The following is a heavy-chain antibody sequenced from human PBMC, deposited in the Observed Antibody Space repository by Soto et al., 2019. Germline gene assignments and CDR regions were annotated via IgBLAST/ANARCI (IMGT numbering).Heavy chain of an antibody. CDR1: GGTFSTYA. CDR2: IIPIFDTP. CDR3: ARDPRSPGDAFDI. Sequence: QVQLVQSGAEVKKPGSSVKVSCKASGGTFSTYAISWVRHAPGQGLEWMGGIIPIFDTPNYAQKFQGRVTITADESTSTAYMELSSLRSEDTAMYYCARDPRSPGDAFDIWGQGTMVTVSS. J-gene: IGHJ3*02. V-gene: IGHV1-69*01.